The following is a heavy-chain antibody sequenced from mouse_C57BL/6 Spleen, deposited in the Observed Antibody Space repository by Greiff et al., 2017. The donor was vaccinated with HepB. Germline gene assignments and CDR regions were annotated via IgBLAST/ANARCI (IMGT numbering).Heavy chain of an antibody. V-gene: IGHV1-81*01. CDR1: GYTFTSYG. CDR2: IYPRSGNT. D-gene: IGHD2-1*01. CDR3: ARSGDGNYSAWFAY. Sequence: VQLQESGAELARPGASVKLSCKASGYTFTSYGISWVKQRTGQGLEWIGEIYPRSGNTYYNEKFKGKATLTAVKSSSTAYMELRSLTSEDSAVYFCARSGDGNYSAWFAYWGQGTLVTVSA. J-gene: IGHJ3*01.